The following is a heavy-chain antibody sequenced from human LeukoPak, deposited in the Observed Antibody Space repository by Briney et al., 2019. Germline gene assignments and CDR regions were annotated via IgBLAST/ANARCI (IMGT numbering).Heavy chain of an antibody. Sequence: GGSLRLSCAASGFTFSSYAMSWVRQAPGKGLEWVSAISGSGGSTYYADSVKGRFTISRDNAKNSLYLQMNSLRAEDTAVYYCTRDDLWFGELSFDYWGQGTLVTVSS. CDR3: TRDDLWFGELSFDY. D-gene: IGHD3-10*01. CDR1: GFTFSSYA. V-gene: IGHV3-23*01. J-gene: IGHJ4*02. CDR2: ISGSGGST.